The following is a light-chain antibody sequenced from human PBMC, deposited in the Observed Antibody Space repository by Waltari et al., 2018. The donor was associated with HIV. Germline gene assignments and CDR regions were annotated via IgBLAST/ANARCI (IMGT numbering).Light chain of an antibody. J-gene: IGLJ3*02. CDR3: AAWDDSLSAPRV. CDR1: SSNIGRNY. CDR2: RNN. V-gene: IGLV1-47*01. Sequence: QSVLTQPPSASGTPGQRVTISCSGSSSNIGRNYVYWYQQLPGTAPKLLIHRNNHPPSGVPARFSGSKSGTSASLQISGLRSEDEADYYCAAWDDSLSAPRVFGGGTKLTVL.